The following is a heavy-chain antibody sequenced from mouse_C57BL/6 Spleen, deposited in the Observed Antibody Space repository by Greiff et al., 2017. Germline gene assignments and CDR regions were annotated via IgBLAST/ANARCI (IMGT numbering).Heavy chain of an antibody. V-gene: IGHV1-15*01. CDR3: TRGSATVVASGYFDY. J-gene: IGHJ2*01. D-gene: IGHD1-1*01. CDR1: GFTFTDYD. CDR2: IGPETGGT. Sequence: QVQLLQSGADLVRPGASLTLSCTASGFTFTDYDMSWVKQTPVHGLEWIGAIGPETGGTSYNQKFKGQVILTADKSSSTAYMQLRSLTSEDSAVYYCTRGSATVVASGYFDYWGQGTTLTVSS.